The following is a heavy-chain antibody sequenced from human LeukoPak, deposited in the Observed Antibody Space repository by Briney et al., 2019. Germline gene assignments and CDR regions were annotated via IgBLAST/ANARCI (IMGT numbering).Heavy chain of an antibody. Sequence: PSETLSLTCTVSGGSISSSSYYWGWIRQPPGKGLEWSGSIYYSGSTYYNPSLKSRVTISVDTSNNQFSLKLSFVNAADTAVYYCARQTFPNDSSGYYLDYWGQGTLVTVSS. CDR3: ARQTFPNDSSGYYLDY. CDR2: IYYSGST. D-gene: IGHD3-22*01. V-gene: IGHV4-39*01. J-gene: IGHJ4*02. CDR1: GGSISSSSYY.